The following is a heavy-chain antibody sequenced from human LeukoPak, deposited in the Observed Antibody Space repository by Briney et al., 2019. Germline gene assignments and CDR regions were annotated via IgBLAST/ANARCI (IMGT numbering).Heavy chain of an antibody. CDR1: GGSFSGYY. Sequence: SETLSLTCAVYGGSFSGYYWSWIRQPPGKGLEWIGEINHSGSTNYNPSLKSRVTISVDTSKNQFSLKLSPVTAADTAVYYCARRAGQVAATRGSYYYYYMDVWGKGTTVTVSS. CDR2: INHSGST. V-gene: IGHV4-34*01. CDR3: ARRAGQVAATRGSYYYYYMDV. D-gene: IGHD2-15*01. J-gene: IGHJ6*03.